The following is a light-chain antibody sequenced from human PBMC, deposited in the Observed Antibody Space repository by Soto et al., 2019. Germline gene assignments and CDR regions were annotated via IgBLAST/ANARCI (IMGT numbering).Light chain of an antibody. J-gene: IGLJ2*01. V-gene: IGLV2-23*02. CDR2: EVS. CDR3: CLYGGSNNYVV. Sequence: QSALTQPASVSGAPGQSITISCTATSSDVGQYTFVSWYGQHPGKAPKLIIFEVSKRPSGGSNRFSGSKSGNTASLTISGLQAEDEANYYCCLYGGSNNYVVFGGGTKLTVL. CDR1: SSDVGQYTF.